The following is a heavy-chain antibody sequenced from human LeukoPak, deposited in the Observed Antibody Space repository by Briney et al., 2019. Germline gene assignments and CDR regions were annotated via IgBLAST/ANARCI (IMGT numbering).Heavy chain of an antibody. CDR3: ARGGVAGTNNWFDP. CDR2: ISSSSSYI. CDR1: GFTFSSYS. V-gene: IGHV3-21*01. J-gene: IGHJ5*02. Sequence: PGGSLRLSCAASGFTFSSYSMNWVRQAPGKGLEWVSSISSSSSYIYYADSVKGRFTISRDNAKNSLYLQMNSLRAEDTAVYYCARGGVAGTNNWFDPWGQGTLVTVSS. D-gene: IGHD6-19*01.